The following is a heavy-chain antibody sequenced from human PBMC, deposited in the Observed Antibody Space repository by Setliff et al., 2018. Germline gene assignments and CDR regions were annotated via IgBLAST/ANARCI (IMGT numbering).Heavy chain of an antibody. D-gene: IGHD6-19*01. CDR2: IYYSGST. V-gene: IGHV4-61*01. J-gene: IGHJ6*03. CDR1: GGSVSSGSYY. CDR3: ARGETSSGWYIYYYYYMDV. Sequence: KTSETLSLTCTVSGGSVSSGSYYWSWIRQPPGKGLEWIGYIYYSGSTNYNPSLKSRVTISVDTSKNQFSLKLSSVTAADTAVYYCARGETSSGWYIYYYYYMDVWGKGTTDTVSS.